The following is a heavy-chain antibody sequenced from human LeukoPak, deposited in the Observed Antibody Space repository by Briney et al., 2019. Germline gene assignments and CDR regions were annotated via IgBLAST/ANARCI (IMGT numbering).Heavy chain of an antibody. CDR2: IYYSGNT. J-gene: IGHJ5*02. V-gene: IGHV4-39*01. CDR3: ARHRFYGSGSYYNVRGWFDP. Sequence: SETLSLTCTVSGDSISTSNSYWGWIRQPPGKGLEWIGSIYYSGNTYYNASLKSRVTISVDASKNQFSLKLTSVTAADTAVYYCARHRFYGSGSYYNVRGWFDPWGQGTLVTVSS. CDR1: GDSISTSNSY. D-gene: IGHD3-10*01.